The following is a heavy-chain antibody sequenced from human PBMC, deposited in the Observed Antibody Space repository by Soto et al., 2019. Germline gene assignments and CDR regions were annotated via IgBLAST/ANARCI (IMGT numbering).Heavy chain of an antibody. V-gene: IGHV3-21*01. CDR1: GRTFRNYA. Sequence: GVLMRLSWSASGRTFRNYAMTLSRQIQGKGLEWVSSISKSDYTYYSDSVKGRFTIFRDNANNSVSLQMNTLRVEDTAVYYCAREDSIIIPAVSDFLGQGTLVTVSS. CDR3: AREDSIIIPAVSDF. CDR2: ISKSDYT. J-gene: IGHJ4*02. D-gene: IGHD2-2*01.